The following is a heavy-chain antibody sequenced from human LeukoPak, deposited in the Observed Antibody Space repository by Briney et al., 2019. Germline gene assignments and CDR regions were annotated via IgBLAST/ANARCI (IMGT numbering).Heavy chain of an antibody. V-gene: IGHV3-11*01. CDR1: GFTFSDYY. CDR2: ISSSGST. CDR3: ARGRDYFDY. J-gene: IGHJ4*02. Sequence: PGGSLRLSCAASGFTFSDYYMSWIRQAPGKGLEWVSYISSSGSTYYADSVKGRFTISRDNSKNTLYLQMNSLRAEDTAVYYCARGRDYFDYWGQGTLVTVSS.